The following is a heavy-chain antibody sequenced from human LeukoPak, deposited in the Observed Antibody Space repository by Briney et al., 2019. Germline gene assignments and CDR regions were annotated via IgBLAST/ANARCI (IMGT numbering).Heavy chain of an antibody. J-gene: IGHJ5*02. Sequence: GGSLRLSCAASGFTFSSYGMHWVRQAPGKGLEWVAVIWYDGSNKYYADSVKGRFTISRDNSKNTLYLQMNSPRAEDTAVYYCARHHEGYCSGGSCYDWFDPWGQGTLVTVSS. V-gene: IGHV3-33*01. CDR1: GFTFSSYG. CDR3: ARHHEGYCSGGSCYDWFDP. D-gene: IGHD2-15*01. CDR2: IWYDGSNK.